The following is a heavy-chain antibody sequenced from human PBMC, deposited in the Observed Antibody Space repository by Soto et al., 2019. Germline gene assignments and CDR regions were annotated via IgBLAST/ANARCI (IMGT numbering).Heavy chain of an antibody. V-gene: IGHV3-23*01. J-gene: IGHJ4*02. CDR2: ISGSDGST. Sequence: GGSLRLSCAASGFIFSSYAMSWVRQAPGKGLEWVSAISGSDGSTYYADSVKGRFTISRDNSRNTLYLQMNSLRAEDTAVYYCAKDGVAHIPLYTSGSSYDHWGQGTLVTVSS. CDR1: GFIFSSYA. CDR3: AKDGVAHIPLYTSGSSYDH. D-gene: IGHD3-22*01.